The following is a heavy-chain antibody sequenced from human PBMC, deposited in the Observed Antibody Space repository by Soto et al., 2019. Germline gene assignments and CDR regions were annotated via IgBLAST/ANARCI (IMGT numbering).Heavy chain of an antibody. D-gene: IGHD4-17*01. CDR2: IIPIFGTA. CDR1: GGTFSRYA. J-gene: IGHJ4*02. Sequence: QVQLVQSGAEVKKPGSSVKVSCKASGGTFSRYAIIWVRQAPGQGLAWMGGIIPIFGTANYAQKFQGRVTITADESTSTADMGPSSLRSEDTAVYYCARDVDYGGKGGGDYWGQGTLVTVSS. CDR3: ARDVDYGGKGGGDY. V-gene: IGHV1-69*12.